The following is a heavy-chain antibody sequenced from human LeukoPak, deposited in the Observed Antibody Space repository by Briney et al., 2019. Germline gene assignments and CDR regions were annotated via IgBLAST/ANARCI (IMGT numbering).Heavy chain of an antibody. Sequence: SETLSLTCAVYGGSFSGYYWSWIRQPPGKGLEWIGEINHSGSTNYNPSLKSRVTISVDTSKNQFSLKLSSVTAADTAVYYCARLYRATDAFDIWGQGTMVTVSS. J-gene: IGHJ3*02. CDR3: ARLYRATDAFDI. V-gene: IGHV4-34*01. CDR2: INHSGST. CDR1: GGSFSGYY. D-gene: IGHD1-26*01.